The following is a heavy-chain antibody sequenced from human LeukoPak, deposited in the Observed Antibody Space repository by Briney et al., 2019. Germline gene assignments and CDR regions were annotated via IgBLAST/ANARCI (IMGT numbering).Heavy chain of an antibody. J-gene: IGHJ4*02. D-gene: IGHD2-2*01. CDR2: ISWNSGSI. CDR3: AKGYCSSTSCYFDY. CDR1: GFTFDDYA. Sequence: PGRSLRLSCAVSGFTFDDYAMHWVRQAPGKGLEWVSGISWNSGSIGYADSVKGRFTISRDNAKNSLYLQMNSLRAEDMALYYCAKGYCSSTSCYFDYWGQGTLVTVSS. V-gene: IGHV3-9*03.